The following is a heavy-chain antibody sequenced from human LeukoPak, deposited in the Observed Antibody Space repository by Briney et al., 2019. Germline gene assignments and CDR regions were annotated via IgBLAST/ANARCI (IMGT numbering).Heavy chain of an antibody. CDR2: ISYDGSNK. D-gene: IGHD3-22*01. J-gene: IGHJ4*02. CDR1: GFTFSSYG. V-gene: IGHV3-30*03. Sequence: GGSLRLSCATSGFTFSSYGMHWVRQARGKGLEWVAVISYDGSNKYYADSVKGRFTISRDNSKNTLCLQMNSLRAEDTAVYYCALMRDSSNFDYWGQGTLVTVSS. CDR3: ALMRDSSNFDY.